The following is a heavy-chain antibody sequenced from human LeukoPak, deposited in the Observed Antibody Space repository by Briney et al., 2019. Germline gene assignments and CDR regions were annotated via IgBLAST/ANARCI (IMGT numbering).Heavy chain of an antibody. V-gene: IGHV3-74*01. CDR2: INSDGSST. D-gene: IGHD1-26*01. J-gene: IGHJ4*02. CDR1: GFTFSSYW. Sequence: GGSLGLSCAASGFTFSSYWMHWVRQAPGKGLVWVSRINSDGSSTNYADSVKGRFTISRDNAKNTLYLQMNSLRAEDTAVYYCARDGGSYLNYFDYWGQGTLVTVSS. CDR3: ARDGGSYLNYFDY.